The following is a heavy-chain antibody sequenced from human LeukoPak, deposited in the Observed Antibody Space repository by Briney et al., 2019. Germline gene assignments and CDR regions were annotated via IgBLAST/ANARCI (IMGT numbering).Heavy chain of an antibody. CDR2: INHSGST. V-gene: IGHV4-34*01. Sequence: SETLSLTCAVYGGSFSGYYWSWIRQPPGKGLEWIGEINHSGSTNYNPSLKSRVTISVDTSKNQFSLKLSSVTAADTAVYYCARGRGQLWSRGVYLDYWGQGTLVTVSS. CDR1: GGSFSGYY. J-gene: IGHJ4*02. D-gene: IGHD5-18*01. CDR3: ARGRGQLWSRGVYLDY.